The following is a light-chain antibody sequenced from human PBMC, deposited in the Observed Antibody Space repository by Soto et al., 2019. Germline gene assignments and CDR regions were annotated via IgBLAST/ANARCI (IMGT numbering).Light chain of an antibody. V-gene: IGLV2-14*01. CDR2: EVT. CDR1: SSDVDGYNY. CDR3: SSYTSSSTS. J-gene: IGLJ1*01. Sequence: QSALTQPASVSGSPGQSITISCTGTSSDVDGYNYVSWYQQHPGKAPKLMIYEVTNRPSGVSNRFSGSKSGNTASLTISGLQAEDEADYYCSSYTSSSTSFGTGTKVTVL.